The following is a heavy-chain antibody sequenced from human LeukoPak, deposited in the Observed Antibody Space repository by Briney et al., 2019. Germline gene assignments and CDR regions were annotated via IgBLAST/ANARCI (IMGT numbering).Heavy chain of an antibody. J-gene: IGHJ3*02. CDR3: VRDQGTTMTSYAFHI. Sequence: SCKASGYTFTSYYMHWVRQAPGKGLEWVANIKQDGSEKNYADSVKGRFTISRDNAKNSLYLQMNSLRADDTAVYYCVRDQGTTMTSYAFHIWGPGTLVTVSS. V-gene: IGHV3-7*01. CDR1: GYTFTSYY. CDR2: IKQDGSEK. D-gene: IGHD4-17*01.